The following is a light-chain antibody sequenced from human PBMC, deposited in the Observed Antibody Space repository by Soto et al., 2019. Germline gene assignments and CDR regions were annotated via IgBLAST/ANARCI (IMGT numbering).Light chain of an antibody. CDR2: DAS. V-gene: IGKV3-11*01. CDR1: QSVSSY. CDR3: QQYSSSPPEFT. J-gene: IGKJ3*01. Sequence: EIVLTQSPATLSLSPGERATLSCRASQSVSSYLAWYQQKPGQAPRLLIYDASNRATGIPARFSGSGSGTDFTLTISRLEPEDFAVYYCQQYSSSPPEFTFGPG.